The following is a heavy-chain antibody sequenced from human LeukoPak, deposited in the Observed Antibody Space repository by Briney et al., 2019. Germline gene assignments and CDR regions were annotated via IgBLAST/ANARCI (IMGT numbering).Heavy chain of an antibody. CDR3: ARDTPGIVTFDY. D-gene: IGHD1-26*01. CDR2: INHSGST. J-gene: IGHJ4*02. Sequence: SETLSLTCAVYGGSFSGYYWSWIRQPPGKGLEWIGEINHSGSTNYNPSLKSRVTISVDTSKNQFSLKLSSVTAADTAVYYCARDTPGIVTFDYWGQGTLVTVSS. CDR1: GGSFSGYY. V-gene: IGHV4-34*01.